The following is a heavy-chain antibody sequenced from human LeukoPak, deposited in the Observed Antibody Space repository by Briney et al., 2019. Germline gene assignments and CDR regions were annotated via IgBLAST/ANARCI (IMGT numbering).Heavy chain of an antibody. CDR3: ARYSNHVDYFDS. D-gene: IGHD4-11*01. CDR1: GDSVSSHY. J-gene: IGHJ4*02. V-gene: IGHV4-59*02. Sequence: PSETLSLTCTVSGDSVSSHYWSWIRQPPGKGLGWIAYVYYTGTSNYNPSLKSRVTISIDTSKNQFSLKLISVTAADTAVYYCARYSNHVDYFDSWGQGTLVTVSS. CDR2: VYYTGTS.